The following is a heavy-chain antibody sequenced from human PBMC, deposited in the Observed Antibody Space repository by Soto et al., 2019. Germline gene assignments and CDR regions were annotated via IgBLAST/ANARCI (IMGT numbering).Heavy chain of an antibody. V-gene: IGHV3-30*18. CDR2: ISYDGSNK. CDR1: GFTFSSYG. D-gene: IGHD3-3*01. CDR3: AKDPAIFGVVIGYFQH. J-gene: IGHJ1*01. Sequence: QSGGSLRLSCAASGFTFSSYGMHWVRQAPGKGLEWVAVISYDGSNKYYADSVKGRFTISRDNSKNTLYLQMNSLRAEDTAVYYCAKDPAIFGVVIGYFQHWGQGTLVTVSS.